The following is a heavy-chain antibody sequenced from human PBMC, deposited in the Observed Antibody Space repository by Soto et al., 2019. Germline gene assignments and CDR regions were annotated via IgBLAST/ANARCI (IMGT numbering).Heavy chain of an antibody. V-gene: IGHV4-31*03. CDR3: ARDRGKRGGIDY. D-gene: IGHD6-13*01. Sequence: QVQLQESGPGLVKPSQTLSLTCNVSGGSISSGGFYWTWIRQHPGKDLEWIGYIHDSGTTYYKPSLKSRGTISMDTSKNQFSLKLSSVTAADTAVYYCARDRGKRGGIDYWGQGTLVTVSS. CDR1: GGSISSGGFY. J-gene: IGHJ4*02. CDR2: IHDSGTT.